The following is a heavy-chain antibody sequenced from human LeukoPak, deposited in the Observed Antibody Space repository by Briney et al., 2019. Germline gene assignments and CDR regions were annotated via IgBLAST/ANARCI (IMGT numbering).Heavy chain of an antibody. J-gene: IGHJ5*02. CDR3: ARELGYCSSTGCYKGWFDP. CDR1: GGTFSSYA. Sequence: SVKVSCKASGGTFSSYAISWVRQAPGQGLEWMGGIIPIFGTANYAQKFQGRVTITADESTSTAYMELSSLRSEDTAVYYCARELGYCSSTGCYKGWFDPWGQGTLVTVSS. CDR2: IIPIFGTA. V-gene: IGHV1-69*13. D-gene: IGHD2-2*02.